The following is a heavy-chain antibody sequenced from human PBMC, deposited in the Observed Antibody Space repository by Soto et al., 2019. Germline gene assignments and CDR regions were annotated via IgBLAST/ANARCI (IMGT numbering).Heavy chain of an antibody. CDR1: GVTVSSNY. CDR2: IYSGGST. V-gene: IGHV3-66*01. J-gene: IGHJ4*02. Sequence: GGSLRLSCAASGVTVSSNYMSWVRQAPGKGLEWVSVIYSGGSTYYADSVKGRFTISRDNSKNTLYLQMNSLSTEDTAVHYCAREVYYDFWSGFNTHPYYFDDWGQGTLVTVAS. D-gene: IGHD3-3*01. CDR3: AREVYYDFWSGFNTHPYYFDD.